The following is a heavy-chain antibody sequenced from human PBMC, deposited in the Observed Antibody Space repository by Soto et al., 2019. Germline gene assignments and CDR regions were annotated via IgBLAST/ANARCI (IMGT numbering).Heavy chain of an antibody. CDR1: GFIFSTFG. CDR2: TSSDGGHK. V-gene: IGHV3-30*03. CDR3: ATSLEPAGSY. J-gene: IGHJ4*02. Sequence: QVQLGESGGGVVQPGRSMRLSCAASGFIFSTFGMHWVRQAPGKGLEWVAVTSSDGGHKYYAGSVKGRFTISRDNSKNSPYLQMNSLRTEDTAVYYCATSLEPAGSYWGQGTMANVSS. D-gene: IGHD3-3*01.